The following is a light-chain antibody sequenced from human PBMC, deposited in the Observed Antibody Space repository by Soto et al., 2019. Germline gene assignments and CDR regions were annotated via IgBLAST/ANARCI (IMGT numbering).Light chain of an antibody. CDR3: AAWDDSLNVV. V-gene: IGLV1-44*01. CDR1: SSNIGSRT. CDR2: GNN. Sequence: QSVLTQPPSASGTPGQRVTISCSGSSSNIGSRTENWYQQLPGTAPKLLIYGNNQRPSGVPVRFSGSKSGASASLAISGLQSEDEADYYCAAWDDSLNVVFGGGTKLTVL. J-gene: IGLJ2*01.